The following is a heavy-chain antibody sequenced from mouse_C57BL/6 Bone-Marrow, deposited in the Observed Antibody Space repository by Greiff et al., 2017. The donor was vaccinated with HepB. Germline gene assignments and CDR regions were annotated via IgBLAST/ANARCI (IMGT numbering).Heavy chain of an antibody. Sequence: EVKLQESGPGLVKPSQSLSLTCSVTGYSITSGYYWNWIRQFPGNKLEWMGYISYDGSNNYNPSLKNRISITRDTSKNQFFLKLNSVTTEDTATYYCARDSYDGYYPFAYWGQGTLVTVSA. CDR1: GYSITSGYY. D-gene: IGHD2-3*01. V-gene: IGHV3-6*01. CDR3: ARDSYDGYYPFAY. CDR2: ISYDGSN. J-gene: IGHJ3*01.